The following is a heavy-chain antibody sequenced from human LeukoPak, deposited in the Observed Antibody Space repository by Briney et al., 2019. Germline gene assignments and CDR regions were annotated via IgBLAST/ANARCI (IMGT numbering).Heavy chain of an antibody. V-gene: IGHV1-2*02. CDR1: GYTFTGYY. CDR3: AADPYDYGDYVLGY. CDR2: ISPKSGGA. J-gene: IGHJ4*02. D-gene: IGHD4-17*01. Sequence: ASVKVSCKASGYTFTGYYIHWVRQAPGQGLEWMGWISPKSGGANYAQKFQGRVTMTRDTSISTAYMELSRLRSVDTAVYYCAADPYDYGDYVLGYWGQGTLVTVSS.